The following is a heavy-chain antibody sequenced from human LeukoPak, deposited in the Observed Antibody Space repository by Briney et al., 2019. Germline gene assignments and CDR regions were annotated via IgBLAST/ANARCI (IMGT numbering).Heavy chain of an antibody. D-gene: IGHD2-15*01. CDR3: VREERGYCSGGSCTGPFDS. J-gene: IGHJ4*02. CDR1: GVTFTSYN. V-gene: IGHV1-8*01. CDR2: MNPNSGNT. Sequence: ASVRVSCKASGVTFTSYNMNWVRQATGQGLEWMGWMNPNSGNTGYAQKFQGRVTMSTNSSISTAYMELSSLGSEDTAVYYCVREERGYCSGGSCTGPFDSWGQGTLVIVSS.